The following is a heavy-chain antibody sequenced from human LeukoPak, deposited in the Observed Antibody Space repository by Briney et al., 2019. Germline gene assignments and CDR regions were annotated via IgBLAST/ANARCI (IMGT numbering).Heavy chain of an antibody. V-gene: IGHV4-34*01. J-gene: IGHJ6*02. CDR2: INHSGST. Sequence: SSETLSLTCAVYGGSFSGYYWSWIRQPPGKGLGWIGEINHSGSTNYNPSLKSRVTISVDTSKNQFSLKLSSVTAADTAVYYCARGRYSSSWYDYYYGMDVWGQGTTVTVSS. D-gene: IGHD6-13*01. CDR3: ARGRYSSSWYDYYYGMDV. CDR1: GGSFSGYY.